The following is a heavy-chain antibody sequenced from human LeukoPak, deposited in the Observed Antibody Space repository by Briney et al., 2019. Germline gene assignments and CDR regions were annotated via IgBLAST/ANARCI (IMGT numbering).Heavy chain of an antibody. CDR3: ARVARGSSPYYFDY. D-gene: IGHD2-2*01. Sequence: ASVKVSCKASGYTFTSYGISWVRQAPGQGLEWMGWISAYNGNTNYAQKLQGRVTMTTDTSTSTAYIELRSLRSDDTAVYYCARVARGSSPYYFDYWGQGTLVTVSS. V-gene: IGHV1-18*01. CDR1: GYTFTSYG. CDR2: ISAYNGNT. J-gene: IGHJ4*02.